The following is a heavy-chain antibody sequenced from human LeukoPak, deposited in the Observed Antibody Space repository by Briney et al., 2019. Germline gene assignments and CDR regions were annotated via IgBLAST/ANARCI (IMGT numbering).Heavy chain of an antibody. CDR2: ISGSGGST. Sequence: GGSLRLSCAASGFTFSSYGMSWVRQAPGKGLEWVSAISGSGGSTYYADSVKGRFTISRDNSKNTLYLQMNSLRAEDTAVYYCAKVLGDILTGYYYFDYWGQGTLVTVSS. CDR3: AKVLGDILTGYYYFDY. J-gene: IGHJ4*02. D-gene: IGHD3-9*01. V-gene: IGHV3-23*01. CDR1: GFTFSSYG.